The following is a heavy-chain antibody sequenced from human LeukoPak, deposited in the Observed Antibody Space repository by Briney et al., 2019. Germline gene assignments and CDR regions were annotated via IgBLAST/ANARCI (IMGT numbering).Heavy chain of an antibody. CDR2: LSDSGGNT. Sequence: PGGSLRLSCAASGFTFSSYAMSWVRQAPGKGLEWVSSLSDSGGNTYYADSVKGRFTISRDNSKNTVYLQMNSLRAEDTAVYHCAKSAYGVVYYYYYMDVWGKGTTVTVSS. CDR3: AKSAYGVVYYYYYMDV. D-gene: IGHD3-3*01. CDR1: GFTFSSYA. V-gene: IGHV3-23*01. J-gene: IGHJ6*03.